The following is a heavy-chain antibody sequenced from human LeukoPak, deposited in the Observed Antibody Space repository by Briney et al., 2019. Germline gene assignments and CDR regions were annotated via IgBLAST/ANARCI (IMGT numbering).Heavy chain of an antibody. CDR3: ARDRSSGYFDL. Sequence: PGRSLRLSCAASGFTFSSYGMHWVRQAPGKGLEWVAVISYDGSNKYYADSVKGRFTISRDNSKNSLYLQMNSLRAEDTAVYFCARDRSSGYFDLWGRGTLVTVPS. CDR2: ISYDGSNK. CDR1: GFTFSSYG. V-gene: IGHV3-30*03. J-gene: IGHJ2*01.